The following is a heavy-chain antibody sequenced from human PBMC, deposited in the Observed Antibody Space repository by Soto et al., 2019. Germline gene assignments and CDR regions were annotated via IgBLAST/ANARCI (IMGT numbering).Heavy chain of an antibody. V-gene: IGHV3-30-3*01. CDR2: TSYDGSNK. D-gene: IGHD2-8*01. CDR3: AGVYYGGNSVNNY. Sequence: GGSLRLSCAGSGFTFSSFAMSWVRQAPGKWLEWVAATSYDGSNKYYADSVKGRFIISRDNSKNTLDLLLNTLRAEDTAVYYCAGVYYGGNSVNNYWGQGTPVTVSS. CDR1: GFTFSSFA. J-gene: IGHJ4*02.